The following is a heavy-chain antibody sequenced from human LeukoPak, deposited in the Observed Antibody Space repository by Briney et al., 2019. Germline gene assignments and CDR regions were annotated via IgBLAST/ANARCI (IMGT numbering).Heavy chain of an antibody. V-gene: IGHV3-11*01. CDR3: ARVRMDYGSGSPADY. J-gene: IGHJ4*02. CDR2: ISSSGSTI. Sequence: SGGSLRLPCAASGFTFSDYYMSWIRQAPGKGLEWVSYISSSGSTIYYADSVKGRFIISRDNAKNSLYLQMNSLRAEDTAVYYCARVRMDYGSGSPADYWGQGTLVTVSS. D-gene: IGHD3-10*01. CDR1: GFTFSDYY.